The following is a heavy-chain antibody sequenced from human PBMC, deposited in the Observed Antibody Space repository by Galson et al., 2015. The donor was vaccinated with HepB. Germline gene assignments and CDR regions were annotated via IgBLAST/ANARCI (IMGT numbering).Heavy chain of an antibody. CDR1: GFTFSNYG. CDR2: IWYDGSEK. D-gene: IGHD6-19*01. J-gene: IGHJ5*02. V-gene: IGHV3-33*01. CDR3: AREDSSTWLDP. Sequence: SLRLSCAASGFTFSNYGMHWVRQAPGKGLEWVAVIWYDGSEKYYADSVKGRFTISRDNSKNTLYLEMSSLRAEDAARYYCAREDSSTWLDPWGQGALVTVSS.